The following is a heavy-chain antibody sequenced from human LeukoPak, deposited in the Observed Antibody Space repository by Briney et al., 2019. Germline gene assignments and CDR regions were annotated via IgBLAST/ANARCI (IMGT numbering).Heavy chain of an antibody. CDR1: GVSISTSFYY. Sequence: SETLSLTRTVSGVSISTSFYYWGWIRQPPGKGREWIGTIYYSGSTYYNPSFKSRVTISVDTSKNQFSLKLSSVTAADTAVYYCARVRYCSSTSCYTFDPWGQGTLVTVSS. CDR3: ARVRYCSSTSCYTFDP. CDR2: IYYSGST. V-gene: IGHV4-39*01. J-gene: IGHJ5*02. D-gene: IGHD2-2*01.